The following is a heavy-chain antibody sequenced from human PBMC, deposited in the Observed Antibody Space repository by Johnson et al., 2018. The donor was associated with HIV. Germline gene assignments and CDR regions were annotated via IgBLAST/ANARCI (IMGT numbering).Heavy chain of an antibody. CDR2: IKQDGSEK. Sequence: VQLVESGGGLVKPGGSLRLSCAASGFTFSDYYMSWIRQAPGKGLEWVANIKQDGSEKYYVDSVKGRFTISRDNAKNSLYLQMNSLRAEDTAVYYCARSEVRYFDWSYQRGAFDIWGQGTMVTVSS. CDR3: ARSEVRYFDWSYQRGAFDI. D-gene: IGHD3-9*01. J-gene: IGHJ3*02. CDR1: GFTFSDYY. V-gene: IGHV3-7*01.